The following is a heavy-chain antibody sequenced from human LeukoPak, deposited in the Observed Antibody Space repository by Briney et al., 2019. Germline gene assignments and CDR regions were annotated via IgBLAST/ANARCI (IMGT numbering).Heavy chain of an antibody. CDR3: AAAVVVVVAANSPFDY. V-gene: IGHV1-58*02. J-gene: IGHJ4*02. Sequence: GASVKVSFKASGFTFTSSAMQWVRQARGQRLEWIGWIVVGSGNTNYAQKFQERVTITRDMSTSTAYMELSSLRSEDTAVYYCAAAVVVVVAANSPFDYWGQGTLVTVSS. CDR1: GFTFTSSA. D-gene: IGHD2-15*01. CDR2: IVVGSGNT.